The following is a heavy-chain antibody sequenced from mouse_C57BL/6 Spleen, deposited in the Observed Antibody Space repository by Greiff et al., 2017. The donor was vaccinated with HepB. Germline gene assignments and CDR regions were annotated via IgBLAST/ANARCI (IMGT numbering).Heavy chain of an antibody. CDR1: GYAFSSYR. Sequence: VKLQQSGAELVKPGASVKISCKASGYAFSSYRMNWVKQRPGKGLEWIGQIYPGDGDTNYNGKFKGKATLTADKSSSTAYMQLSSLTSEDSAVYFCARRGNGYYFAYWGQGTLVTVSA. V-gene: IGHV1-80*01. CDR2: IYPGDGDT. CDR3: ARRGNGYYFAY. J-gene: IGHJ3*01. D-gene: IGHD2-3*01.